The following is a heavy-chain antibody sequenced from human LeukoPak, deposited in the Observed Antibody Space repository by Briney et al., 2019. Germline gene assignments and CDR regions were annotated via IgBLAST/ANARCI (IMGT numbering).Heavy chain of an antibody. Sequence: GESLKISCKGSGYSITSYWISWVRQMPGKGLEWMGRIDPSDSYTNYSPSLQGHVTISADKSISTAYLQWSSLKASDTAMYYCARHLTGYGDYNYFDYWGQGSLVTVSS. D-gene: IGHD4-17*01. CDR3: ARHLTGYGDYNYFDY. CDR2: IDPSDSYT. CDR1: GYSITSYW. V-gene: IGHV5-10-1*01. J-gene: IGHJ4*02.